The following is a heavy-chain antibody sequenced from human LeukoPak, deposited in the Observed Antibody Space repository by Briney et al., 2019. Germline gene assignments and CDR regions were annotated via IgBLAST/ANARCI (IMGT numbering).Heavy chain of an antibody. CDR1: GFTFSSYA. J-gene: IGHJ4*02. Sequence: GGSLRLSCAASGFTFSSYAMHWVRQAPGKGLEWVAVISYDGSNKYYADSVKGRFTISRDNSMNTLYLQMNSLRAEDTAVYYCARDCGYSSSCPGYWGQGTLVTVSS. CDR2: ISYDGSNK. V-gene: IGHV3-30-3*01. CDR3: ARDCGYSSSCPGY. D-gene: IGHD6-13*01.